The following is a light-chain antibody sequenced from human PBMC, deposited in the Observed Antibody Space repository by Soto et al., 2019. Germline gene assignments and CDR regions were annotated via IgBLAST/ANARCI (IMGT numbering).Light chain of an antibody. Sequence: QSVLTQPASVSGSPGQSITISCTGTSSDVGGYNYVSWYQQHPGKAPKLMIYEVSNRPSGVSNRFSGSKSGNTASLTISGRKAEDEADYYSSSYTSSSTPSEAFGTGNKLTGL. CDR2: EVS. V-gene: IGLV2-14*01. CDR1: SSDVGGYNY. J-gene: IGLJ1*01. CDR3: SSYTSSSTPSEA.